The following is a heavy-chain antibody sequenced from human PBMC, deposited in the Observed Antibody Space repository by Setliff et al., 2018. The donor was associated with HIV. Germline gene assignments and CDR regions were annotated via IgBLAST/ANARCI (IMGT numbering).Heavy chain of an antibody. CDR1: GESFSGYY. D-gene: IGHD3-10*01. Sequence: PSETLSLTCAVYGESFSGYYWSWIRQPPGKGLGWIGEINHSGSTNYNPSLKSRVTMSVDTSKNQFSLKLTSVPAADTAVYYCARGAPYGSGRHRWNYWGQGTLVTVSS. CDR3: ARGAPYGSGRHRWNY. J-gene: IGHJ4*02. CDR2: INHSGST. V-gene: IGHV4-34*01.